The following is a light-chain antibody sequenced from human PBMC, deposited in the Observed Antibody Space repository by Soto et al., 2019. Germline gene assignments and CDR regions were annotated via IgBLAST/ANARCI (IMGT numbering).Light chain of an antibody. V-gene: IGLV2-23*01. CDR3: CSYAGCSSVV. CDR2: EGS. J-gene: IGLJ2*01. Sequence: QLVLTQPASVSGSPGQSITISCTGTSSDVGSYNLVSWYQQDPGKAPKLMIYEGSKRPSGVSNRFSGSKSGNTASLTISGLQAEDEADYYCCSYAGCSSVVFGGGTKATVL. CDR1: SSDVGSYNL.